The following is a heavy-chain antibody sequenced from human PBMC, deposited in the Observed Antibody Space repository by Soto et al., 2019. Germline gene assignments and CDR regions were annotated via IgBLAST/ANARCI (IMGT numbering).Heavy chain of an antibody. CDR1: GGTFSSYA. V-gene: IGHV1-69*12. J-gene: IGHJ3*02. D-gene: IGHD3-22*01. CDR3: ASYYDSSGYHGNAFDI. Sequence: QVQLVQSGAEVKKPGSSVKVSCKASGGTFSSYAISWVRQAPGHGLEWMGGIIPIFGTANYAQKFQGRVTITADESTSTAYMELSSLRSEDTAMYYCASYYDSSGYHGNAFDIWGQGTMVTVSS. CDR2: IIPIFGTA.